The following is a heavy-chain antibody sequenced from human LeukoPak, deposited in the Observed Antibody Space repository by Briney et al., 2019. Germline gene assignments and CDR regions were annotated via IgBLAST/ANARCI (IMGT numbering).Heavy chain of an antibody. CDR1: GGSISSYY. J-gene: IGHJ5*02. Sequence: NPSETLSLTCTVSGGSISSYYWSWIRQPAGKGLEWIGRIYTSGSTNYNPSLKSRVTMSVDTSKNQFSLKRSSVTAADTAVYDCARVGGPICSITSCYYVGLDLWGQGTLVTVSS. V-gene: IGHV4-4*07. CDR2: IYTSGST. CDR3: ARVGGPICSITSCYYVGLDL. D-gene: IGHD2-2*01.